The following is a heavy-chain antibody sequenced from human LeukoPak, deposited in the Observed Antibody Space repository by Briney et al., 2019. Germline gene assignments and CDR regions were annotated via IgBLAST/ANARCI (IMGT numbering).Heavy chain of an antibody. D-gene: IGHD3-10*01. V-gene: IGHV1-18*01. J-gene: IGHJ4*02. CDR2: ISAYNGDT. CDR3: ARDDGIGSGSYSFDY. CDR1: GYTFINYG. Sequence: ASVKVSCKSSGYTFINYGISWVRQAPGQGLEWMGWISAYNGDTNYAQKLQGRVTMTTDTSTSTAYMEVRSLRFDDTAVYYCARDDGIGSGSYSFDYWGQGTLVTVSS.